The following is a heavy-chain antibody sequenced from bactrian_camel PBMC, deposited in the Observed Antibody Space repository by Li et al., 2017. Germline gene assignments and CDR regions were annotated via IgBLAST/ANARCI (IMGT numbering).Heavy chain of an antibody. Sequence: VESGGGSVQPGGSLRLSCAGSGYTYSATCMGWIRQAQGREFEGVAAVDTDGRTVYADSAKGRFTISQDNAKSMLYLQMNSLKPEDTAMYYCAADYSGAADCGGGYGYGLDYWGSGTQVTVS. CDR1: GYTYSATC. CDR2: VDTDGRT. D-gene: IGHD2*01. V-gene: IGHV3S1*01. J-gene: IGHJ7*01.